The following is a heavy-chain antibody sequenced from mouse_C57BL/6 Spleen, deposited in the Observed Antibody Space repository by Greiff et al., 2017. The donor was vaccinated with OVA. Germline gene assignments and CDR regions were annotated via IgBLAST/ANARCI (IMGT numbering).Heavy chain of an antibody. V-gene: IGHV1-82*01. D-gene: IGHD2-4*01. J-gene: IGHJ3*01. CDR1: GYAFSSSW. CDR2: IYPGDGDT. CDR3: ARRENYDWFAY. Sequence: QVQLQQSGPELVKPGASVKISCKASGYAFSSSWMNWVKQRPGKGLEWIGRIYPGDGDTNYNGKFKGKATLTADKSSSTAYMQLSSLTSEDSAVYFCARRENYDWFAYWGQGTLVTVSA.